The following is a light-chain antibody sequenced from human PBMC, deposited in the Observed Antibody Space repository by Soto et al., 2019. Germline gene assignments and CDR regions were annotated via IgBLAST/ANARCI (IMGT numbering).Light chain of an antibody. Sequence: DVVMTQTPLSLSVAPGQPASISCKSSQRLLHITGETFLFWYLQKPGQSPQLLIYEVSTRVSGVPDRFSGSGSVTDFTLEISRVETDDVGIYYCMQSTQLPPTFGQGTRLGIE. CDR1: QRLLHITGETF. J-gene: IGKJ5*01. CDR2: EVS. CDR3: MQSTQLPPT. V-gene: IGKV2D-29*02.